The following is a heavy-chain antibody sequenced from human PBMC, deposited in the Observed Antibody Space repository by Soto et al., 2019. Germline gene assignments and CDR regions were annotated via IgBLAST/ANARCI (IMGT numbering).Heavy chain of an antibody. V-gene: IGHV3-21*01. CDR2: ISSSSSYI. Sequence: GGSLRLSCAASGFTFSSYSMNWVRQAPGKGLEWVSSISSSSSYIYYADSVKGRFTISRDNAKNSLYLQMNSLRAEDTAVYYCARDRLIAAFDIWGQGTMVTVSS. CDR3: ARDRLIAAFDI. D-gene: IGHD2-21*01. J-gene: IGHJ3*02. CDR1: GFTFSSYS.